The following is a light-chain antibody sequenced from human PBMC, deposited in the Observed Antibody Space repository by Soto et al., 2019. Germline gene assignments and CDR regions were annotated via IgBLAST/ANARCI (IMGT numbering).Light chain of an antibody. CDR2: AAS. V-gene: IGKV1-39*01. CDR1: QSISRW. Sequence: DIQMTQSPSTLSASVGDRVTITCRASQSISRWLAWYQQKPGKAPKLLIFAASNLQSGVPSRFSGSGSGTDFTLTISSLQPEGFATYYCQESYNTLTFTLGPGTKVDIK. J-gene: IGKJ3*01. CDR3: QESYNTLTFT.